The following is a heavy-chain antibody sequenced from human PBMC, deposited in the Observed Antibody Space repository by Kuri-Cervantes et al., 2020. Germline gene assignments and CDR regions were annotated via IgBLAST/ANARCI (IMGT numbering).Heavy chain of an antibody. CDR2: MNPNSGNT. V-gene: IGHV1-8*01. D-gene: IGHD6-19*01. J-gene: IGHJ4*02. CDR1: GYTFTSYD. CDR3: ATGAQWLVPH. Sequence: ASVKVSCKASGYTFTSYDINWARQATGQGLEWMGWMNPNSGNTGYAQKFQGRVTMTEDTSTDTAYMELSSLRSEDTAVYYCATGAQWLVPHWGQGTRVTVSS.